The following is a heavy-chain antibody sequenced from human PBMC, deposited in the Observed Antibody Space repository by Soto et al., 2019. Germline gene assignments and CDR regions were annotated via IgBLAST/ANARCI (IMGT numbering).Heavy chain of an antibody. Sequence: SETLSLTCTVSGGSISSHYWSWIRQPPGKGLEWIGYIYYSGSTNYNPSLKSRVTISVDTSNNQFSLKLSSVTAADLALYYYARVRRAAFDIWGRGS. CDR1: GGSISSHY. CDR3: ARVRRAAFDI. V-gene: IGHV4-59*11. CDR2: IYYSGST. J-gene: IGHJ3*02.